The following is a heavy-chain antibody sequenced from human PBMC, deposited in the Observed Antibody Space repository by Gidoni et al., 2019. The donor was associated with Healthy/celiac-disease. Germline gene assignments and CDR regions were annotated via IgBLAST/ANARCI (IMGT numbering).Heavy chain of an antibody. CDR3: APQPTELWHNWFDP. J-gene: IGHJ5*02. D-gene: IGHD5-18*01. CDR2: IYYSGST. V-gene: IGHV4-39*01. CDR1: GGSISSSSYY. Sequence: QLQLQASGPGLVKPSETLSLTCTVSGGSISSSSYYWGWIRQPPGKGLEWIGSIYYSGSTYYNPSLKSRVTISVDTSKNQFSLKLSSVTAADTAVYYCAPQPTELWHNWFDPWGQGTLVTVSS.